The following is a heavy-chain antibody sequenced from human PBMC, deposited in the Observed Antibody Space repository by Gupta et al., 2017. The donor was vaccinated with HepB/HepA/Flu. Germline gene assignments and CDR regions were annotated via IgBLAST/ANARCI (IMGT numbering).Heavy chain of an antibody. CDR1: GFTFSTYE. Sequence: EVQLVESGGGLVQPGGSLRLSCAASGFTFSTYEMNWVRQAPGKGLEWVSYISPSGTTIYYADAVKGRFTISRDNAKNSLYLQMNRLRAXDTAVYYCARDGGGSYLPIGYGGQGTLVTVSS. D-gene: IGHD1-26*01. CDR3: ARDGGGSYLPIGY. CDR2: ISPSGTTI. J-gene: IGHJ4*02. V-gene: IGHV3-48*03.